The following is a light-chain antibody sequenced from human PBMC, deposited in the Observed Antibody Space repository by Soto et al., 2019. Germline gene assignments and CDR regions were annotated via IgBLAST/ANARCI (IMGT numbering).Light chain of an antibody. CDR3: QQYGTSEII. Sequence: EIVLTQSPGTLSLSPGERATLSCRASQSISSNYLAWYQRKPGQSPRLLIYETSTRANGIPARFSGSGSGTDFTLTISRLETEDFAVFYCQQYGTSEIIFGQGTRLEI. V-gene: IGKV3-20*01. CDR2: ETS. CDR1: QSISSNY. J-gene: IGKJ5*01.